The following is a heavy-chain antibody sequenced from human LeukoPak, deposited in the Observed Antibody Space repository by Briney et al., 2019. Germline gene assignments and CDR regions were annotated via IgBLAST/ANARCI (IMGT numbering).Heavy chain of an antibody. Sequence: SVKVSCKASGGTFSSYTISWVRQAPGQGLEWMGRIIPILGIANYAQKFQGRVTITADKSTSTAYMELSSLRSEDTAVYYCASYPLVVPAAIGWFDPWGPGTLVTVSS. CDR2: IIPILGIA. CDR1: GGTFSSYT. D-gene: IGHD2-2*01. CDR3: ASYPLVVPAAIGWFDP. J-gene: IGHJ5*02. V-gene: IGHV1-69*02.